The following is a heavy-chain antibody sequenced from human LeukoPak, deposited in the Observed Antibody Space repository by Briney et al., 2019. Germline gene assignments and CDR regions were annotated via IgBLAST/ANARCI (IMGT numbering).Heavy chain of an antibody. CDR3: ARVFPDIVVVPAAMSVSLPYYYMDV. V-gene: IGHV3-21*01. Sequence: PGGSLRLSCAASGFTVSSNYMSWVRRAPGKGLEWVSSISSSSSYIYYADSVKGRFTISRDNAKNSLYLQMNSLRAEDTAVYYCARVFPDIVVVPAAMSVSLPYYYMDVWGKGTTVTVSS. J-gene: IGHJ6*03. CDR1: GFTVSSNY. CDR2: ISSSSSYI. D-gene: IGHD2-2*01.